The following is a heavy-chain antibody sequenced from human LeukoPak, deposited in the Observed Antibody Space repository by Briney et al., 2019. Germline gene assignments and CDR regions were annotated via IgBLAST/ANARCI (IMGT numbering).Heavy chain of an antibody. Sequence: SETLSLTCTVSGGSISSYYWSWIRQPAGKGLEWIGSIYHSGSTYYNPSLKSRVTISVDTSKNQFSLKLSSMTAADTAMYYCAREKITKGLRGERSVAFDIWGQGTMVTVSS. CDR3: AREKITKGLRGERSVAFDI. CDR1: GGSISSYY. V-gene: IGHV4-4*07. CDR2: IYHSGST. D-gene: IGHD3-10*01. J-gene: IGHJ3*02.